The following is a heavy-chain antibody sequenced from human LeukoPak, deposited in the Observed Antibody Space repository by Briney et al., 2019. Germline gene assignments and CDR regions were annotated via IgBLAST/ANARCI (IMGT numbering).Heavy chain of an antibody. Sequence: ASVKVSCKASGGTFISYTISWVRQAPGQGLEWMGRIIPILGIANYAQKFQGRVTITADKSTSTAYMELSSLRSEDTAVYYCARDALDDSSGYYSHYYYYMDVWGKGTTVTVSS. V-gene: IGHV1-69*04. J-gene: IGHJ6*03. CDR2: IIPILGIA. CDR3: ARDALDDSSGYYSHYYYYMDV. D-gene: IGHD3-22*01. CDR1: GGTFISYT.